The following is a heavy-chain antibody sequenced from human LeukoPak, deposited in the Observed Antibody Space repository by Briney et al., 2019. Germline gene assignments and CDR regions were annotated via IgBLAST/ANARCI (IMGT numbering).Heavy chain of an antibody. V-gene: IGHV3-74*01. CDR3: AREWGMDV. Sequence: GGSLRLSCAASGFTFSNYGMQWVRQVSGKGLVWVSRIKSDGTTTGHADFVKGRFTISRDNAKNTLYLQMNSLRAEDTAVYYCAREWGMDVWGRGTTVTVSS. CDR1: GFTFSNYG. CDR2: IKSDGTTT. J-gene: IGHJ6*02.